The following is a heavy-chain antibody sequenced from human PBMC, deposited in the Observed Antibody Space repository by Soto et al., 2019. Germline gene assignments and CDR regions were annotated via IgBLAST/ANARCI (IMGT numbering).Heavy chain of an antibody. CDR1: GYTFTSYY. CDR2: INPSGGST. CDR3: ARDRAYVAVAGLLFDY. V-gene: IGHV1-46*01. D-gene: IGHD6-19*01. Sequence: ASVKVSCKASGYTFTSYYMHWVRQAPGQGLEWMGIINPSGGSTSYAQKFQGRVTMTRDTSTSTVYMELSSLRSEDTAVYYCARDRAYVAVAGLLFDYWGQGTLVTVSS. J-gene: IGHJ4*02.